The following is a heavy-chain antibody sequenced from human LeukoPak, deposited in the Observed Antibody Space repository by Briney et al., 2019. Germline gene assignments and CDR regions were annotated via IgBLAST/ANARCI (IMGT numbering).Heavy chain of an antibody. D-gene: IGHD2-2*02. Sequence: ASVKVSCKASGYTFTAYYVHWVRQAPGQGLEWMGWITPNSGGTKYAQKFQGRVTMTRDTSISTAYMELSGLRSDDTAVYYCARGLRLSAIEDWFDPWGQGTLVTVSS. CDR1: GYTFTAYY. CDR3: ARGLRLSAIEDWFDP. CDR2: ITPNSGGT. J-gene: IGHJ5*02. V-gene: IGHV1-2*02.